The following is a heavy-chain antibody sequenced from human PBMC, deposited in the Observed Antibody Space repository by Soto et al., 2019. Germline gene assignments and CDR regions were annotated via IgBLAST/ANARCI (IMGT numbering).Heavy chain of an antibody. J-gene: IGHJ4*02. Sequence: SETLSLTCTVSGGSINSRSYYWGWMRQPPGKGLEWIASISYIGSTYHNPSLKSRVTISIDMSKNQFSLNLRSVTAADTAVYYCARDNGYSYGYTLDHWGQGTLVTVSS. CDR1: GGSINSRSYY. D-gene: IGHD5-18*01. V-gene: IGHV4-39*02. CDR2: ISYIGST. CDR3: ARDNGYSYGYTLDH.